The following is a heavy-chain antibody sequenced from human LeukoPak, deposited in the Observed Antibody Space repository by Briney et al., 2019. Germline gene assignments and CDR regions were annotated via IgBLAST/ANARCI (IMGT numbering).Heavy chain of an antibody. Sequence: PSQTLSLTCTVSGGSISSGSYYWSWIRQPAGKGLEWIGRIYTSGSTNYNPSLKSRVTISVDTSKNQFSLKLSSVTAADTAVYYCARHRGISPLDYWGQGTLVTVSS. D-gene: IGHD3-10*01. CDR2: IYTSGST. CDR3: ARHRGISPLDY. J-gene: IGHJ4*02. V-gene: IGHV4-61*02. CDR1: GGSISSGSYY.